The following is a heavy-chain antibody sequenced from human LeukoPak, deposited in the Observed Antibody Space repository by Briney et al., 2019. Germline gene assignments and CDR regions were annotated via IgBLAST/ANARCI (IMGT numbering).Heavy chain of an antibody. J-gene: IGHJ6*03. D-gene: IGHD4-17*01. V-gene: IGHV1-18*01. CDR1: GYTFTSYG. Sequence: ASVKVSCRASGYTFTSYGISWVRQAPGQGLEWMGWISAYNGNTNYAQKLQGRVTMTTDTSTSTAYMELRSLRSDDTAVYYCARANSDDYGFWYYYYMDVWGKGTTVTVSS. CDR2: ISAYNGNT. CDR3: ARANSDDYGFWYYYYMDV.